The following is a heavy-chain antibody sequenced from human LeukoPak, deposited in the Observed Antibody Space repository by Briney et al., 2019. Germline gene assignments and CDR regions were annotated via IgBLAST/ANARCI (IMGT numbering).Heavy chain of an antibody. Sequence: SETLSLTCAVYGGSFSGYYWSWIRQPPGKGLEWIGEINHSGSTNYNPSLKSRVTISVDTSKNQFSLKLSSVTAADTAVYYCARPSYYDFWSGYPVGMDVWGQGTTVTVSS. J-gene: IGHJ6*02. CDR3: ARPSYYDFWSGYPVGMDV. V-gene: IGHV4-34*01. D-gene: IGHD3-3*01. CDR1: GGSFSGYY. CDR2: INHSGST.